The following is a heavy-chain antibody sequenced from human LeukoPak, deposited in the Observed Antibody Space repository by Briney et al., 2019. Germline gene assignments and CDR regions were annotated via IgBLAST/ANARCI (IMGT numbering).Heavy chain of an antibody. CDR2: MYHSGKT. CDR3: ARHLYDFWSGLDY. V-gene: IGHV4-59*08. J-gene: IGHJ4*02. D-gene: IGHD3-3*01. Sequence: SETLSLTCTVSGVSISSNHWSWIRQSPGKGLEWIGYMYHSGKTNYNPSLKSRVTISIDTSTNHLSLKLSSVTAADTAVYYCARHLYDFWSGLDYWGQGTLVTVSS. CDR1: GVSISSNH.